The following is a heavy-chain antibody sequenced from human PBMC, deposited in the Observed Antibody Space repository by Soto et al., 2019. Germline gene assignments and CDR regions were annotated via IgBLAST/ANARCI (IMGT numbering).Heavy chain of an antibody. J-gene: IGHJ4*02. CDR1: GGSISSSS. V-gene: IGHV4-59*01. Sequence: SETLSLTCTVSGGSISSSSWSWIRQPPGRGLEWIGYIYNNGRTAYNPSLKSRVTISVDTSKNHFSLKLSSVTPADTAVYYCARARFCTSTSCYHYFDFWGQGTLVTVSS. CDR3: ARARFCTSTSCYHYFDF. CDR2: IYNNGRT. D-gene: IGHD2-2*01.